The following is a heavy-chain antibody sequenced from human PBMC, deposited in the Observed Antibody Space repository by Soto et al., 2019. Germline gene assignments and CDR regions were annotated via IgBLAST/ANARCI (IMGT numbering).Heavy chain of an antibody. V-gene: IGHV3-23*01. D-gene: IGHD1-26*01. CDR2: MTASSGSGGSK. CDR3: AKSRWELLT. CDR1: VYRFISYA. Sequence: GGSLELSCAASVYRFISYAVSGVRQAPGKGLEWVASMTASSGSGGSKFYADSVKGRFTISRDNSAHTLYLQMNSLRAEDTALYYCAKSRWELLTWGQGTPVTVFS. J-gene: IGHJ5*02.